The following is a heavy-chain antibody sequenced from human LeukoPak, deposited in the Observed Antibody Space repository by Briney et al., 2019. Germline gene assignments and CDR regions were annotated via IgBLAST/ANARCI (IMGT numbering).Heavy chain of an antibody. Sequence: GGSLRLSCAASGFTFSNYWMHWVRQAPGKGRGWVSRISYDGSSTNYADSVKGRFTISRDNAKNTLYLQMNSLRAEDTAIYYCARVYYCSGGSCYDYWGQGTLVTVSS. CDR3: ARVYYCSGGSCYDY. CDR2: ISYDGSST. J-gene: IGHJ4*02. CDR1: GFTFSNYW. V-gene: IGHV3-74*01. D-gene: IGHD2-15*01.